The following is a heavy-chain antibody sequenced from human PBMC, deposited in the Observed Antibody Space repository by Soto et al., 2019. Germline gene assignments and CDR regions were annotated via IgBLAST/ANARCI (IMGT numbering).Heavy chain of an antibody. D-gene: IGHD3-3*02. J-gene: IGHJ4*02. V-gene: IGHV1-18*04. CDR2: ISAYNGNT. CDR3: AGEHFPSTYDGFDY. Sequence: QVQLVQSGAEMKKPGASVKVSCKASGYTFTTYGISWVRQAPGQGLEWMGWISAYNGNTHYAQKLQGRATMTTVTSTSTAYVELRSLRSDGTAVYYCAGEHFPSTYDGFDYWGQGTLVTVSS. CDR1: GYTFTTYG.